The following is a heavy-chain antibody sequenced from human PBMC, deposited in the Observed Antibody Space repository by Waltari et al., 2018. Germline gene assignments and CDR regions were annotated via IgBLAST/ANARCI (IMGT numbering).Heavy chain of an antibody. CDR1: GFTFSIYA. D-gene: IGHD2-15*01. CDR3: ARRGGSVRDDSATFDI. Sequence: EVQLLESGGGLVQPGGSLRLSCAASGFTFSIYAMSWVRQAPGKGLEWVSTIGGIDGATHYADSVKGRFTISRDNSKNTLYLQMNSLRAEDTAVYYCARRGGSVRDDSATFDIWGQGTMVTVSS. CDR2: IGGIDGAT. V-gene: IGHV3-23*01. J-gene: IGHJ3*02.